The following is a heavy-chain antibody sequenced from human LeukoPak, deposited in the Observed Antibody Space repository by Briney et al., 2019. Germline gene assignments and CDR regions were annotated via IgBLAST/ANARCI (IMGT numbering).Heavy chain of an antibody. V-gene: IGHV4-34*01. D-gene: IGHD3-3*01. J-gene: IGHJ6*02. Sequence: SETLSLTCAVYGGSFCGYYWSWIRQPPGKGLEWIVEINHSGSTNYNPSLKSRVTISVDTSKNQFSLKLSSVTAADTAVYYCARGYAYYDFWSGYYAPILYYYYGMDVWGQGTTVTVSS. CDR2: INHSGST. CDR1: GGSFCGYY. CDR3: ARGYAYYDFWSGYYAPILYYYYGMDV.